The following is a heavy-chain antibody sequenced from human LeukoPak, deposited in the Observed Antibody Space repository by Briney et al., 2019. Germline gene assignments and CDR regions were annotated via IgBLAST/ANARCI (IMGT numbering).Heavy chain of an antibody. J-gene: IGHJ4*02. CDR2: IYYSGST. CDR3: ARIVGASDY. V-gene: IGHV4-39*01. Sequence: PSETLSLTCTVSXGSIXSXXXXXGXXXQPXXKXLEWIGSIYYSGSTYYNPSLKSRVTISVDTSKNQFSLKLSSVTAADTAVYYCARIVGASDYWGQGTLVTVSS. CDR1: XGSIXSXXXX. D-gene: IGHD1-26*01.